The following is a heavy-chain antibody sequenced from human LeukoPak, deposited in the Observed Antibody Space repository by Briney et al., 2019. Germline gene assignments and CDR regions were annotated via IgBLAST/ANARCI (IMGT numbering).Heavy chain of an antibody. CDR2: INPNSGGT. CDR1: GYTFTDYF. Sequence: ASVKVSCKPSGYTFTDYFMHWVRQAPGQGLEWMSWINPNSGGTNYAQTFQGRVTMTRDTSISTVYMELSRLTSDDTAVYYCARGDGSGRYCIEYWGQGTLVAVAS. J-gene: IGHJ4*01. D-gene: IGHD3-10*01. CDR3: ARGDGSGRYCIEY. V-gene: IGHV1-2*02.